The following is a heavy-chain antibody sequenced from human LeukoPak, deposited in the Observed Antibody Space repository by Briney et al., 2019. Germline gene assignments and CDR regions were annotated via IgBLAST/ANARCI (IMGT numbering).Heavy chain of an antibody. V-gene: IGHV3-30-3*01. CDR2: ISYDGSNK. J-gene: IGHJ4*02. CDR3: ARWDWHTVMVTVDY. CDR1: GFTFSSYA. Sequence: PGGSLRLSCAASGFTFSSYAMHWVRQAPGKGLEWVAVISYDGSNKYYADSVKGRFTISRENSKNTLYLQMNSLREEDPAVYYCARWDWHTVMVTVDYWGQGTLVTVSS. D-gene: IGHD5-18*01.